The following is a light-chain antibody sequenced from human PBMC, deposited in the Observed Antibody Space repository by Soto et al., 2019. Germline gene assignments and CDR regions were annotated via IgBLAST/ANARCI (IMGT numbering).Light chain of an antibody. Sequence: QLVLTQPPSASGSPGQSVTISCTATSYVSWYQQHPGKAPKLLIYEVRKRPSGVPDRFYGSTSGNTASLTVSGLQAEDEADYYCTSYVGNAGVFGGGTQLTVL. CDR2: EVR. V-gene: IGLV2-8*01. J-gene: IGLJ3*02. CDR1: SY. CDR3: TSYVGNAGV.